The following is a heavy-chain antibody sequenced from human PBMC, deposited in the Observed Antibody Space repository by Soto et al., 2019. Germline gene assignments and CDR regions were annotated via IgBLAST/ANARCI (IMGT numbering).Heavy chain of an antibody. CDR2: ISGSGDRT. V-gene: IGHV3-23*01. J-gene: IGHJ4*02. D-gene: IGHD6-13*01. CDR3: AKTLLSTSWDGLHDY. Sequence: EVQLLESGGGLVQPGGSLRLSCAASEFTFSSYAMSWVRQAPGKGLEWVSAISGSGDRTYYADSVKGRFTISRDNSRNTLHLQMNSLRVEDTAVYYCAKTLLSTSWDGLHDYGSQGTLVTVSS. CDR1: EFTFSSYA.